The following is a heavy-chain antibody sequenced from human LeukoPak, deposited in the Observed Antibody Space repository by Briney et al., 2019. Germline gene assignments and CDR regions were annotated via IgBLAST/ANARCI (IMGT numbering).Heavy chain of an antibody. Sequence: ASVKVSCKASGYTFTGYYMHWVRQAPGQGLEWMGWINPNSGGTNYAQKFQGRVTMTRDTSISTAYMELSRLRSDDTAVYYCARARGGRGSGWYAPFDYWGQGPLVTVSS. CDR2: INPNSGGT. CDR3: ARARGGRGSGWYAPFDY. D-gene: IGHD6-19*01. J-gene: IGHJ4*02. CDR1: GYTFTGYY. V-gene: IGHV1-2*02.